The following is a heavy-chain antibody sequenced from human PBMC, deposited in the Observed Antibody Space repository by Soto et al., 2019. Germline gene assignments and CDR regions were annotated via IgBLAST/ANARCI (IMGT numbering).Heavy chain of an antibody. CDR2: IIPIFGTA. Sequence: AASVKLSCKASGYTFTGYYIHWVRQAPGQGLEWMGGIIPIFGTANYAQKFQGRVTITADESTSTAYMELSSLRSEDTAVYYCASPGYSGYHFDYWGQGTLVTVSS. CDR1: GYTFTGYY. J-gene: IGHJ4*02. D-gene: IGHD5-12*01. V-gene: IGHV1-69*13. CDR3: ASPGYSGYHFDY.